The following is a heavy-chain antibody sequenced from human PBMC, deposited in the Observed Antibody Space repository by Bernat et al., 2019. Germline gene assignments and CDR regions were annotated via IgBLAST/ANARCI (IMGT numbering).Heavy chain of an antibody. CDR1: GFTFSSYD. CDR2: IGTAGDT. J-gene: IGHJ4*02. D-gene: IGHD3-22*01. CDR3: ARGAYDSSSSGYFDY. V-gene: IGHV3-13*04. Sequence: EVQLVESGGGLVQPGGSLRLSCAASGFTFSSYDMHLVRQATGKGLEWVSAIGTAGDTYYPGSVKGRFTISRENAKNSLYLQMNSLRAGDTAVYYCARGAYDSSSSGYFDYWGQGTLVTVSS.